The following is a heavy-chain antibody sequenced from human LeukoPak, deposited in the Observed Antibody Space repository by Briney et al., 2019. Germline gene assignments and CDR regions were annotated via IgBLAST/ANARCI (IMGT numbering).Heavy chain of an antibody. CDR2: ISWNSGSI. V-gene: IGHV3-9*01. CDR3: ARSYYYYDSSGYLYYFDY. D-gene: IGHD3-22*01. J-gene: IGHJ4*02. Sequence: GGSLRLSCAASGFTFDDYAMHWVRQAPGKGLEWVSGISWNSGSIGYADSVKGRFTISRDNAKNSLYLQMNSLRAEDTAVYYCARSYYYYDSSGYLYYFDYWGQGTLVTVSS. CDR1: GFTFDDYA.